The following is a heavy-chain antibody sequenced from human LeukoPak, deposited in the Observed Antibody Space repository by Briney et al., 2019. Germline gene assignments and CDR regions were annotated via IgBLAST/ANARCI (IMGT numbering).Heavy chain of an antibody. J-gene: IGHJ4*02. Sequence: ASVKVSCKVSGYSFTSNYIHWVRQAPGQGLEWMGMIYPRDGSTSYAQKLQGRVTMTTDTSTSTAYMELRSLRSDDTAVYYCARDSLSVQYYYDSSGYDYWGQGTLVTVSS. D-gene: IGHD3-22*01. CDR1: GYSFTSNY. CDR2: IYPRDGST. V-gene: IGHV1-46*01. CDR3: ARDSLSVQYYYDSSGYDY.